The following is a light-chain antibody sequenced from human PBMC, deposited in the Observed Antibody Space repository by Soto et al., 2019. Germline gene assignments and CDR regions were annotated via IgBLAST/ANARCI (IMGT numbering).Light chain of an antibody. J-gene: IGKJ1*01. CDR3: QQSFSQPWT. Sequence: DIQMTQSPSSLSASVGDRVTITCRASQSISTYVNWYQQKPGKAPNLLIFGASRLQSGVPSRFSGSRSGTEFTLTISSLRPEDFATYFCQQSFSQPWTFGQGTKVEIK. V-gene: IGKV1-39*01. CDR1: QSISTY. CDR2: GAS.